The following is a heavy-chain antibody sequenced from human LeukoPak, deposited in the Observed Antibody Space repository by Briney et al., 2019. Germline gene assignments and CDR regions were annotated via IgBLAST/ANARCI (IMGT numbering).Heavy chain of an antibody. V-gene: IGHV1-69*13. CDR1: GGTFSSYA. CDR3: AREAAAGIRDDFDI. J-gene: IGHJ3*02. D-gene: IGHD6-13*01. CDR2: IIPIFGTA. Sequence: SVKVSCKASGGTFSSYAISWVRQAPGQGLEWVGGIIPIFGTANYAQKFQGRVTITADESTSTAYMELSSLRSEDTAVYYCAREAAAGIRDDFDIWGQGTMVTVSS.